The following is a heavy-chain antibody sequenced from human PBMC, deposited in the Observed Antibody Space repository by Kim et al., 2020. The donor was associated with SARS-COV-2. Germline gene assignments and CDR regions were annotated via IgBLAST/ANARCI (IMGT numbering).Heavy chain of an antibody. Sequence: SETLSLTCAVYGGSFSGYYWSWIRQPPGKGLEWIGEINHSGSTNYNPSLKSRVTISVDTSKNQFSLKLSSVTAADTAVYYCARRSVVVPAARGWYFDLWGRGTLVTVSS. D-gene: IGHD2-2*01. CDR3: ARRSVVVPAARGWYFDL. CDR1: GGSFSGYY. V-gene: IGHV4-34*01. CDR2: INHSGST. J-gene: IGHJ2*01.